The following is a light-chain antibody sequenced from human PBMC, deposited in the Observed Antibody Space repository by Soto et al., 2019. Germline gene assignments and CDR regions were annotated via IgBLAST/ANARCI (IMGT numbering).Light chain of an antibody. Sequence: DVVMTQSPLSLPVTLGQPASISCRSSQSLLYRDGNTYLNWFHQRPGQSPRRLIYRVSYRDSGVPDRFSGSGSGTDFTLRISGVEAEDVGVYFCMQGTHWPYSFGQGTKLEIK. J-gene: IGKJ2*03. CDR3: MQGTHWPYS. V-gene: IGKV2-30*01. CDR1: QSLLYRDGNTY. CDR2: RVS.